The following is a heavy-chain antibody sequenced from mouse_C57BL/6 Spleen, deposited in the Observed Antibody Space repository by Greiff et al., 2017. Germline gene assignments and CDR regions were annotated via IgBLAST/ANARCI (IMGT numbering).Heavy chain of an antibody. CDR1: GFTFSSYA. D-gene: IGHD1-1*01. CDR2: ISDGGSYT. J-gene: IGHJ3*01. Sequence: EVMLVESGGGLVKPGGSLKLSCAASGFTFSSYAMSWVRQTPEKRLEWVATISDGGSYTYYPDNVKGRFTISRDNAKNNLYLQMSHLKSEDTAMYYCARDQYYYGSSSWFAYWGQVTLVTVSA. V-gene: IGHV5-4*01. CDR3: ARDQYYYGSSSWFAY.